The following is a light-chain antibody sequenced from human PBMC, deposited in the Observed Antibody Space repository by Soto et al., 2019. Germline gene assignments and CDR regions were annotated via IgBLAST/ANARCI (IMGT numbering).Light chain of an antibody. CDR3: TSFTTTNIWV. Sequence: QSVLTQPASVSGSPGQSITISCTGTSSDIGIYNYVSWYQQHPGKAPKLVICEVSNRPSGVSSRFSGSKSGNTASLTISGLRAEDEADYYCTSFTTTNIWVFDGGTKLTVL. J-gene: IGLJ3*02. CDR2: EVS. V-gene: IGLV2-14*01. CDR1: SSDIGIYNY.